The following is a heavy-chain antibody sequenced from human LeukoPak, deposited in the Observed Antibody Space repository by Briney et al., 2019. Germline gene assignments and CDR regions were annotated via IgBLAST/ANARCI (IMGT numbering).Heavy chain of an antibody. Sequence: VGSLRLSCAASGFTFSSYWMSWVRQAPGKGLVWVSRINSDGSSTSYADSVKGRFTISRDNAKNTLYLQMNSLRAEDTAVYYCARQVYYNSDYDYWGQGTLVTVSS. D-gene: IGHD5-24*01. CDR1: GFTFSSYW. CDR3: ARQVYYNSDYDY. CDR2: INSDGSST. V-gene: IGHV3-74*01. J-gene: IGHJ4*02.